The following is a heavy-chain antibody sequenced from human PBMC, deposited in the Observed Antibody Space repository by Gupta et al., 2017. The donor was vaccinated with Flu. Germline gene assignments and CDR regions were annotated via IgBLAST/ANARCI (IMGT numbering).Heavy chain of an antibody. CDR3: ARGRIDYLYY. D-gene: IGHD3-16*01. CDR2: IKEDGSEK. CDR1: GLTFRNYW. V-gene: IGHV3-7*01. Sequence: GLTFRNYWMSWVRQAPGKGLEWVAIIKEDGSEKYYVDSVKGRFTISRDNAKNSLYLQMNSXRXEDTAVXFCARGRIDYLYYWGQGTLVTVSS. J-gene: IGHJ4*02.